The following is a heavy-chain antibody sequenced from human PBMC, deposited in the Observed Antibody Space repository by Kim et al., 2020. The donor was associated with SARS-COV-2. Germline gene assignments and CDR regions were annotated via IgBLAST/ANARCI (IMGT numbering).Heavy chain of an antibody. J-gene: IGHJ4*02. V-gene: IGHV3-33*06. Sequence: SVKGRFTMSRDDSKKTLYLHLNSMRAEDTAVYYCAKQAGYSSGWYSDYWGQGTLVTVSS. D-gene: IGHD6-19*01. CDR3: AKQAGYSSGWYSDY.